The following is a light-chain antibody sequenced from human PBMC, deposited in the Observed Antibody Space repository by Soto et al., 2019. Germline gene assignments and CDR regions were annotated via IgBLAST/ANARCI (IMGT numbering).Light chain of an antibody. J-gene: IGKJ1*01. V-gene: IGKV3-20*01. CDR3: RQYGCSRST. CDR1: QNVGSRY. CDR2: GTS. Sequence: VMTHSPATLSATPGERATLHCRASQNVGSRYLAWYQQKPGQAPRLLIYGTSNRATGIPDGFSGSGSGTDFTLTISRLEPENFEVFYFRQYGCSRSTFGKGTE.